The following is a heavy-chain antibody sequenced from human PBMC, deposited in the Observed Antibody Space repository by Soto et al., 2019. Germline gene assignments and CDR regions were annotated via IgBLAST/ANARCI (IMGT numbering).Heavy chain of an antibody. CDR3: RHYDYAWGSYPNDY. V-gene: IGHV3-15*01. Sequence: PGGSLRLSCAASGFIFGNAWMSWVRQAPGKWLEWVGRIKSQTDGGTTDYAAPLKGRFIISRDDSKNTLYLQMNSLKTEDTAVYYCRHYDYAWGSYPNDYWGQGALVTVSS. J-gene: IGHJ4*02. CDR1: GFIFGNAW. D-gene: IGHD3-16*01. CDR2: IKSQTDGGTT.